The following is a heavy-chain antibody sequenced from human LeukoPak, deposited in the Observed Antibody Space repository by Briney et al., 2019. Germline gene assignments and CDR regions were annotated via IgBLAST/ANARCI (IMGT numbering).Heavy chain of an antibody. J-gene: IGHJ4*02. CDR1: GYTFTSYD. CDR3: ARRLNRGPYQLLLFGY. D-gene: IGHD2-2*01. CDR2: MNPNSGNT. V-gene: IGHV1-8*03. Sequence: ASVKVSCKASGYTFTSYDINWEQQATGQGLEWMGWMNPNSGNTGYAQKFQGRVTITRNTSISTAYMELSSLRSEDTAVYYCARRLNRGPYQLLLFGYWGQGTLVTVSS.